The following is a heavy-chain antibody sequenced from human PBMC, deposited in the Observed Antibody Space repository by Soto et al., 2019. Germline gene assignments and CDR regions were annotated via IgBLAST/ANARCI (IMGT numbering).Heavy chain of an antibody. J-gene: IGHJ6*02. Sequence: QVQLVESGGGVVQPGRSLRLSCAASGFTFSSYAMHWVRQAPGKGLEWVAVISYDGSNKYYADSVKGRFTISRDNSKNALYLQMNILRAEDTAVYYCARERYSTDYYGMDVWGQGTTVTVSS. CDR3: ARERYSTDYYGMDV. CDR1: GFTFSSYA. CDR2: ISYDGSNK. V-gene: IGHV3-30-3*01. D-gene: IGHD6-13*01.